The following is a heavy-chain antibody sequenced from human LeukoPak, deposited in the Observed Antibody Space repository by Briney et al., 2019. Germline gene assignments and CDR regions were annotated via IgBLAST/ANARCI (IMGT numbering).Heavy chain of an antibody. V-gene: IGHV1-8*01. J-gene: IGHJ6*02. CDR2: MHPNSGNT. D-gene: IGHD3-10*01. Sequence: ASVKVSCTASGYTFTSFDITWVRQAPGQGLEWMGWMHPNSGNTGYGQKFQGRVTMTRNTSISTAYMELSSLRSEDTAVYYCARGKRDSIFMVHYYGMDVWGQGTTVTVSS. CDR3: ARGKRDSIFMVHYYGMDV. CDR1: GYTFTSFD.